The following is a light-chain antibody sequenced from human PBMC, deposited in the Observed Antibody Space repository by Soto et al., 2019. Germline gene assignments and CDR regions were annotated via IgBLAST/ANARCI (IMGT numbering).Light chain of an antibody. J-gene: IGKJ5*01. V-gene: IGKV1-39*01. Sequence: DIQMTQSPSSLSASVGDRVTMTCRASQSIASYLNWYQQKPGKAPKLLIYAASSLQSGVPSRFSGSGSGTDFTLTISSLQPEDFATYYCQQSYSIPITFGQGTRLEIK. CDR1: QSIASY. CDR2: AAS. CDR3: QQSYSIPIT.